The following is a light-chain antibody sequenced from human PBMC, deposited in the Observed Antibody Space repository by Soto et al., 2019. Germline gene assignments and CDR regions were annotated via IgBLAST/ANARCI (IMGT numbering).Light chain of an antibody. CDR1: SSDVGSYNL. CDR2: EGS. V-gene: IGLV2-23*01. CDR3: CSYAGSSTLV. Sequence: QSALTQPASVSGSPGQSITISCTGTSSDVGSYNLVSWYQQNPGKAPKLMIYEGSNRPSGVSNRFSGSKSGNTASLTISGLQAEDEADYHCCSYAGSSTLVFVGGTKLTVL. J-gene: IGLJ3*02.